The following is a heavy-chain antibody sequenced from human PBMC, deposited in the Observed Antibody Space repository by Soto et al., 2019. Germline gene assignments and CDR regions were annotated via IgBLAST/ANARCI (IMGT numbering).Heavy chain of an antibody. CDR1: GCTXSSYA. J-gene: IGHJ5*02. V-gene: IGHV3-64D*08. Sequence: GGLLRLSCSVSGCTXSSYAMHWVRQANGKGLEYVSAISSNGGSTYYADSVKGRFTISRDNSKNTLYLQMSSLRAEDTAVYYCVKDPTDWFDPWGQGTLVTVSS. CDR3: VKDPTDWFDP. D-gene: IGHD4-4*01. CDR2: ISSNGGST.